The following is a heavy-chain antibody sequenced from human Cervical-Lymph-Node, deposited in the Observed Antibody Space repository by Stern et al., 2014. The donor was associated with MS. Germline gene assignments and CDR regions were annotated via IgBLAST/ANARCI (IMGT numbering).Heavy chain of an antibody. V-gene: IGHV3-33*01. CDR2: INYDGDRT. Sequence: QVQLVESGGGVVQPGRSRTLSCAASGFTFSNYGIHWVRQAPGKGLEGVGVINYDGDRTNFADSVRGRFTISRDNSKNTVYLQMNSLRGDDTAVYYCARGADLTHLDYWGQGTLVIVSS. CDR1: GFTFSNYG. CDR3: ARGADLTHLDY. J-gene: IGHJ4*02. D-gene: IGHD4/OR15-4a*01.